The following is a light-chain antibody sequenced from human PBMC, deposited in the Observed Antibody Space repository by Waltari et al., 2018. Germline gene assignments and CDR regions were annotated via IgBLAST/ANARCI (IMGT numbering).Light chain of an antibody. CDR2: GAS. CDR3: QQYNSPKT. J-gene: IGKJ2*01. CDR1: QSVRRGF. Sequence: IFLPQSPDSLSLSPGERATLSCRASQSVRRGFLAWYQQKPGLPPRLLIYGASTRATGIPDRFSASGSGTDFTLTISRLEPEDFAVYYCQQYNSPKTFGQGTKLEIK. V-gene: IGKV3-20*01.